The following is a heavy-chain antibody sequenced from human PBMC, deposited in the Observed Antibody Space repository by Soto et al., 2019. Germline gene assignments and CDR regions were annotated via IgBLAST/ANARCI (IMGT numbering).Heavy chain of an antibody. CDR1: GYTFTNYW. J-gene: IGHJ2*01. CDR3: ARSIAARPGWYFDL. CDR2: IYPGDSDI. V-gene: IGHV5-51*01. D-gene: IGHD6-6*01. Sequence: PGESLKISCKASGYTFTNYWISWVRQMPGKGLEWMGIIYPGDSDIRYSPSFQGLVTISADKSISTAYLQWSSLKASDTAMYYCARSIAARPGWYFDLWGRGTLVTVSS.